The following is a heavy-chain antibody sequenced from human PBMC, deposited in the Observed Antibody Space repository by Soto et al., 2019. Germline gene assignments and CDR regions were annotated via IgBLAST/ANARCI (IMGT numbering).Heavy chain of an antibody. CDR3: AKHVDNWGAPYYFDS. CDR2: INHSGST. V-gene: IGHV4-34*01. D-gene: IGHD3-16*01. J-gene: IGHJ4*02. CDR1: GGSFSGYY. Sequence: SETLSLTCAVYGGSFSGYYWSWIRQPPGKGLEWIGEINHSGSTNYNPSLKGRVTISADTSTNTAFLQWSRLKASDSGIYYCAKHVDNWGAPYYFDSWGQGTQVTVSS.